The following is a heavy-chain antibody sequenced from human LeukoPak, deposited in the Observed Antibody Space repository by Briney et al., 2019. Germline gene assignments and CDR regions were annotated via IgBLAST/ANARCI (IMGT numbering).Heavy chain of an antibody. Sequence: GGSLRLSCVASGFTVSNKYMSWVRQAPGKGLEWVSVLYNAGSTYYADSVKGRFTISRDNSKNTLYLQMNSLRAEDTAVYSCAKAPQYYYGSGSYYVDYWGQGTLVTVSS. J-gene: IGHJ4*02. V-gene: IGHV3-53*01. CDR3: AKAPQYYYGSGSYYVDY. CDR1: GFTVSNKY. D-gene: IGHD3-10*01. CDR2: LYNAGST.